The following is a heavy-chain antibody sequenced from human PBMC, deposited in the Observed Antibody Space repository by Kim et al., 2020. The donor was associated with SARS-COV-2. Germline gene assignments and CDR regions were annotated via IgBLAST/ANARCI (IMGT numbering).Heavy chain of an antibody. V-gene: IGHV3-30-3*01. J-gene: IGHJ4*02. CDR2: GSNK. CDR3: ASLGVFDY. Sequence: GSNKYYADSVKGRFTISRDNSKNTLYLQMNSLRAEDTAVYYCASLGVFDYWGQGTLVTVSS. D-gene: IGHD3-16*01.